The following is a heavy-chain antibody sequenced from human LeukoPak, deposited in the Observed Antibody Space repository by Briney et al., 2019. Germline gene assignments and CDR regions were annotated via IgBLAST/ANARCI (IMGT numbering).Heavy chain of an antibody. CDR3: ARDASGWYPSDAFDI. CDR1: GFTFSSYS. CDR2: ISSSSYI. D-gene: IGHD6-19*01. Sequence: PGGSLRLSCAASGFTFSSYSMNWVRQAPGTGLEWVSSISSSSYIYYADSVKGRFTISRDNAKTSLYLQMNSLRAEDTAVYYCARDASGWYPSDAFDIWGQGTMVTVSS. J-gene: IGHJ3*02. V-gene: IGHV3-21*01.